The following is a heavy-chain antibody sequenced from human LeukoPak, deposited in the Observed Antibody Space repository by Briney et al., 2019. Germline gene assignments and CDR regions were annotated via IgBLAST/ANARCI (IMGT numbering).Heavy chain of an antibody. Sequence: GRSLRLSCAASRFTLSSYAMSWVRQAPSKGLEWVSVISGSGGSTYYADSVKGRFTISRDNSKNTLYLQMNSPRAEDTAVYYCAAPLYSSSWRDAFDIWGQGTMVTVSS. CDR2: ISGSGGST. CDR1: RFTLSSYA. V-gene: IGHV3-23*01. J-gene: IGHJ3*02. CDR3: AAPLYSSSWRDAFDI. D-gene: IGHD6-13*01.